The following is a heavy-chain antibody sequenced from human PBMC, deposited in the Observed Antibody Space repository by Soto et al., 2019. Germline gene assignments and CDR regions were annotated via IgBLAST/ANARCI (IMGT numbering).Heavy chain of an antibody. Sequence: SETLSFTCAVDGGSFSGYCWSWIRQPPGKGLEWIGEINHSGSTNYNPSLKSRVTISVDTSKNQFSLKLSSVTAADTAVYYCARRRYYGSGSYYNARDAFDIWGQGTMVTVSS. CDR3: ARRRYYGSGSYYNARDAFDI. J-gene: IGHJ3*02. D-gene: IGHD3-10*01. CDR1: GGSFSGYC. V-gene: IGHV4-34*01. CDR2: INHSGST.